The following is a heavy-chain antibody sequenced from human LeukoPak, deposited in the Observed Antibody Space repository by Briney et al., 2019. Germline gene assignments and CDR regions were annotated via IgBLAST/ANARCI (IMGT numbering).Heavy chain of an antibody. V-gene: IGHV1-18*01. J-gene: IGHJ5*02. D-gene: IGHD4/OR15-4a*01. Sequence: ASVKVSCKASGYTFNSHGYTWVRQVPGQGLEWMGWISAANGNTNYAQKVQGRVTMTTDTSTSTVYMELRSLRSDDTAVYYCARVPTAQPFDPWGQGTLVTVSS. CDR2: ISAANGNT. CDR3: ARVPTAQPFDP. CDR1: GYTFNSHG.